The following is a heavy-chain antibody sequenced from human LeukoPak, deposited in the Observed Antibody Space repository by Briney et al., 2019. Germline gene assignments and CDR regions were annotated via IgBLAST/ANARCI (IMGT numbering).Heavy chain of an antibody. CDR3: ARVISVAGYDY. CDR1: GLTFINFG. Sequence: GGTLRLSCAASGLTFINFGMTWVRQAPGKGLEWVSAISGSAVITFYADSVKGRFTISRDNSKNTLCLQMNSLRAEDTAVYYCARVISVAGYDYWGQGTLVTVSS. V-gene: IGHV3-23*01. CDR2: ISGSAVIT. J-gene: IGHJ4*02. D-gene: IGHD6-19*01.